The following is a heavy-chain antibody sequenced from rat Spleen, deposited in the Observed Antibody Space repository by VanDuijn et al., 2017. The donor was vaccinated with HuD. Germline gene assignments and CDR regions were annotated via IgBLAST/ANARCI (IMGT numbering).Heavy chain of an antibody. Sequence: QVQMKETGPGLVQTTQTLSVTCTVSGFSFTSYGVHWVRQAPGKGLEWMGIIWGDGTTSYNSGLKSRLSISRDTSKSQVFLTMNSLQADDTAVYYCTGGWFAYWGQGTLVTVSS. V-gene: IGHV2-77*01. CDR3: TGGWFAY. CDR1: GFSFTSYG. J-gene: IGHJ3*01. CDR2: IWGDGTT.